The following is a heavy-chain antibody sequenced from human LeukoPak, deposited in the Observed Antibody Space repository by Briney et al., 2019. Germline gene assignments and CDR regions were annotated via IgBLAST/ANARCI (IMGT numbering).Heavy chain of an antibody. Sequence: GGSLRLSCAASGFTFSDYYMSWIRQAPGEGLEWLSSISSSLSAIYYADSVKGRFTISRDNARTSLYLQMNSLRAEDTAVYYCASYSSSSGTFAYWGQGTLVTVSS. CDR2: ISSSLSAI. D-gene: IGHD6-6*01. CDR1: GFTFSDYY. V-gene: IGHV3-11*04. J-gene: IGHJ4*02. CDR3: ASYSSSSGTFAY.